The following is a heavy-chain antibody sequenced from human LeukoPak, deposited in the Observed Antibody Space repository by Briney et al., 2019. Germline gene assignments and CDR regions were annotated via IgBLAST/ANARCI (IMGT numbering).Heavy chain of an antibody. D-gene: IGHD3-9*01. V-gene: IGHV4-34*01. CDR2: MNHSGST. Sequence: SETLSLTCALYAGSFCGYYWCWIRQPPGKGLEWSGEMNHSGSTNYNPSPQSRVTISVDTSKNQISLKLSSVTATDTAVYYCARVGRYFDWYIDYWGQGTLVTVSS. CDR1: AGSFCGYY. J-gene: IGHJ4*02. CDR3: ARVGRYFDWYIDY.